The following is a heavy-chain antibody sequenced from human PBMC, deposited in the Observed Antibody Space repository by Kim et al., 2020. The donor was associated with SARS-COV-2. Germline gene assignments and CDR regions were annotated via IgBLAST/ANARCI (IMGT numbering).Heavy chain of an antibody. CDR2: IRSDGGNK. CDR1: GLTFSSYA. D-gene: IGHD6-13*01. Sequence: GGSLRLSCSASGLTFSSYAMYWFRQAPGSGLEWVSTIRSDGGNKSYGDSVRGRFTISRDNSRKTLYLQMRSLRPDDTAVYYCVNQRQHLEPWAAFDVWG. J-gene: IGHJ3*01. V-gene: IGHV3-64*03. CDR3: VNQRQHLEPWAAFDV.